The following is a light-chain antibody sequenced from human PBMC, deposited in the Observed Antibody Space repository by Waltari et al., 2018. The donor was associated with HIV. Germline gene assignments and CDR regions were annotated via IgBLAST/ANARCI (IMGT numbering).Light chain of an antibody. V-gene: IGKV4-1*01. CDR2: WAL. Sequence: PDSLAVSLGERATINCKSSQSVLYTSNNKNYLAWYQQKPGQPPKLLIYWALTRESGVPDRFSGSGSGTDFTLTISSLQAEDVAVYYCQQYYSTPYTFGQGTKLEIK. CDR1: QSVLYTSNNKNY. J-gene: IGKJ2*01. CDR3: QQYYSTPYT.